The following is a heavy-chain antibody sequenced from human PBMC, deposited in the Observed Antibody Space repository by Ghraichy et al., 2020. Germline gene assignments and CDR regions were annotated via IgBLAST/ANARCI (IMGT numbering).Heavy chain of an antibody. V-gene: IGHV3-7*01. CDR3: ARVTTIFGVVHDAFDI. CDR1: GFTFSSYW. CDR2: IKQDGSEK. D-gene: IGHD3-3*01. J-gene: IGHJ3*02. Sequence: GGSLRLSCAASGFTFSSYWMSWVRQAPGKGLEWVANIKQDGSEKYYVDSVKGRFTISRDNAKNSLYLQMNSLRAEDTAVYYCARVTTIFGVVHDAFDIWGQGTMVTVSS.